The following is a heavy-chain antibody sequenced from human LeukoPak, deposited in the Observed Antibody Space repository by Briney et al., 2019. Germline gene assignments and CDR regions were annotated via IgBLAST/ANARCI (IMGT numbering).Heavy chain of an antibody. D-gene: IGHD5-24*01. CDR2: MNPNSGNT. V-gene: IGHV1-8*03. CDR1: GYTFTSYD. Sequence: SVTVSCKSSGYTFTSYDINWLRQPTGQGLEWMGWMNPNSGNTSNAQKFQGRVTITKNTSISTAYMELSSLRSEDTAVYYCARVIPWDGYNPYYFDYWGQGTLVTVSS. J-gene: IGHJ4*02. CDR3: ARVIPWDGYNPYYFDY.